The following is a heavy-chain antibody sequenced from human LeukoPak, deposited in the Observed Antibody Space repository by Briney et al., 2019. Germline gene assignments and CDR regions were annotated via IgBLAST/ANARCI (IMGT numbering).Heavy chain of an antibody. D-gene: IGHD3-9*01. CDR1: GFTFSRNG. CDR2: ISYDGSNR. V-gene: IGHV3-30*18. Sequence: GTSLRLSCVASGFTFSRNGMHWVRQAPGKGLEWVAVISYDGSNRYYVDSVKGRFTISRDNSKNTLYLQMNSPRGEDTAVYYCAKDRLMDPGTFTGYFDSWGQGILVAVSS. J-gene: IGHJ4*02. CDR3: AKDRLMDPGTFTGYFDS.